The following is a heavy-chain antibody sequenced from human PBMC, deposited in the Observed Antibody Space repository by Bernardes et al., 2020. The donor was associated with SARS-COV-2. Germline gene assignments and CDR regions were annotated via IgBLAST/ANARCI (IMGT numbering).Heavy chain of an antibody. Sequence: ASVKVSCKASGYTFTTYDITWVRQAPGQGLEWMGWISTHNGDTNYAQKFQGRVTMATDTSTNTAYMELRRLRSDDTAVYYCAKGSDLSLFLVVPGAMLNDAFDIWGHGTLVTVSS. D-gene: IGHD2-2*01. J-gene: IGHJ3*02. CDR2: ISTHNGDT. CDR3: AKGSDLSLFLVVPGAMLNDAFDI. CDR1: GYTFTTYD. V-gene: IGHV1-18*04.